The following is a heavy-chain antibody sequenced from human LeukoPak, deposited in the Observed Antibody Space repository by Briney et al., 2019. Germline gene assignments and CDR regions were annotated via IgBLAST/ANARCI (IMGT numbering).Heavy chain of an antibody. Sequence: SQTLSLTCAVSGGSISSGSYYWSWIRQPAGQELEWIGRIYTSGSTNYNPSLKSRVTISVDTSKNQFSLKLSSVTAADTAVYYCATSYYYDSSGYYYGGAFDIWGQGTMVTVSS. CDR1: GGSISSGSYY. J-gene: IGHJ3*02. V-gene: IGHV4-61*02. CDR3: ATSYYYDSSGYYYGGAFDI. CDR2: IYTSGST. D-gene: IGHD3-22*01.